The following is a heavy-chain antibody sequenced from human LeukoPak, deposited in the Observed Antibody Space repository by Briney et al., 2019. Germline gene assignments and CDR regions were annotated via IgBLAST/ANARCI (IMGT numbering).Heavy chain of an antibody. CDR2: ISSSSSYI. J-gene: IGHJ4*02. D-gene: IGHD5-18*01. Sequence: PGGSLRHSCAASGFTFSSYSMNWVRQAPGKGLEWVSSISSSSSYIYYADSVKGRFTISRDNAKNSLYLQMNSLRAEDTAVYCCARAVDTAAAKGGDYWGQGTLVTVSS. CDR3: ARAVDTAAAKGGDY. CDR1: GFTFSSYS. V-gene: IGHV3-21*01.